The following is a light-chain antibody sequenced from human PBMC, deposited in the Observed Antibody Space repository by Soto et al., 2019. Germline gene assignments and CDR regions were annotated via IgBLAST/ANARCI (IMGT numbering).Light chain of an antibody. CDR3: MQALQTPWT. V-gene: IGKV2-28*01. J-gene: IGKJ1*01. CDR2: LGS. Sequence: DIVMTQSPLSLPVTPGEPASISCRSSQSLLHSNGYNYLDWYLQKAGQSPQLLIYLGSNRASGVPDRFGGSGSGTDFTLKISRVEAEDVGVYYCMQALQTPWTFGQGTKGEIK. CDR1: QSLLHSNGYNY.